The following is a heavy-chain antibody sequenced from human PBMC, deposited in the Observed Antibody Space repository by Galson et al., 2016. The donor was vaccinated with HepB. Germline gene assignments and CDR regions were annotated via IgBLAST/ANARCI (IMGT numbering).Heavy chain of an antibody. CDR3: ARDVRGSEDY. V-gene: IGHV3-48*02. D-gene: IGHD1-26*01. CDR2: ITRSGGTT. CDR1: GFTFNNYD. Sequence: SLRLSCAASGFTFNNYDMHWFRQAPGKGLEWVSYITRSGGTTLYADSVKGRFTISRDNAKNSLYLQMNSLRDEDTAVYYCARDVRGSEDYWGQGTLSPSPQ. J-gene: IGHJ4*02.